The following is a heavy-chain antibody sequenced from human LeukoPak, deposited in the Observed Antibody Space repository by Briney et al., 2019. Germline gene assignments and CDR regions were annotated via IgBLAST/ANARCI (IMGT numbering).Heavy chain of an antibody. D-gene: IGHD1-26*01. CDR1: GFTFSYYA. J-gene: IGHJ3*02. V-gene: IGHV3-23*01. CDR2: ISGSGDST. CDR3: ARESGGDLGEAFDI. Sequence: TGGSLRLSCAASGFTFSYYAMNWVRQAPGKGLEWVSGISGSGDSTYYADSVRGRFTISRDNAKNSLYLQLNSLRAEDTAVYYCARESGGDLGEAFDIWGQGTMVTVSS.